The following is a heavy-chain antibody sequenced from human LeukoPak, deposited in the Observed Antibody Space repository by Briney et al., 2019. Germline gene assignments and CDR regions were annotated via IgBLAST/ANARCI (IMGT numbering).Heavy chain of an antibody. CDR1: GFTFSIYP. CDR3: AKDYRYAIAAPGRQYNWFDR. D-gene: IGHD6-13*01. V-gene: IGHV3-23*01. CDR2: FGVSGGGT. Sequence: PGGPLGLSCAASGFTFSIYPMSWVRQPPRKGLDWVPVFGVSGGGTYYADSVKGRFTISRDDSKNTLYLQMNSLRAEDTAVYYCAKDYRYAIAAPGRQYNWFDRWGQGTRVTVSS. J-gene: IGHJ5*02.